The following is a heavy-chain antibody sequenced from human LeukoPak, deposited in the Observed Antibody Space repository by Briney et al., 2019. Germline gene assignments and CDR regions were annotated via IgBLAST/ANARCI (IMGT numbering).Heavy chain of an antibody. CDR3: AKDQALNSDIVVVPAALPIGAFDI. J-gene: IGHJ3*02. Sequence: GGSLRLSCAASGFTFSSYAMSWVRQAPGKGLEWVSAISGSGGSTYYADSVKGRFTISRDNSKNTLYLQMNSLRAEDTAVYYCAKDQALNSDIVVVPAALPIGAFDIWGQGTMVTVSS. CDR1: GFTFSSYA. D-gene: IGHD2-2*01. CDR2: ISGSGGST. V-gene: IGHV3-23*01.